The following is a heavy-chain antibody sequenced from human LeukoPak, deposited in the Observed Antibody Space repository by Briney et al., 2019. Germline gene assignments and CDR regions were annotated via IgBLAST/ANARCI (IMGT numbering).Heavy chain of an antibody. Sequence: GRSLRLSCAASGFTFSSYGMHWVRQAPGKGLEWVAVISYDGSNKYYADSVKGRFTISRDNSKNTLYLQMISLRAEDTAVYYCAKPAEMATIQGSAFDIWGQGTMVTVSS. J-gene: IGHJ3*02. CDR1: GFTFSSYG. D-gene: IGHD5-24*01. CDR2: ISYDGSNK. CDR3: AKPAEMATIQGSAFDI. V-gene: IGHV3-30*18.